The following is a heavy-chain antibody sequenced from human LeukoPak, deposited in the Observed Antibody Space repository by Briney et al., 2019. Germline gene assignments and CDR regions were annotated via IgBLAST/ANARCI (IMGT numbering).Heavy chain of an antibody. J-gene: IGHJ5*02. CDR1: GYSFTSYW. CDR3: ARSQTMAPNWFDP. V-gene: IGHV5-51*01. Sequence: GESLKISCKGSGYSFTSYWIGWVRQMPEKGLEWMGIIYPGDSDTRYSPSFQGQVTISADKSISTAYLQWSSLKASDTAMYYCARSQTMAPNWFDPWGQGTLVTVSS. D-gene: IGHD4/OR15-4a*01. CDR2: IYPGDSDT.